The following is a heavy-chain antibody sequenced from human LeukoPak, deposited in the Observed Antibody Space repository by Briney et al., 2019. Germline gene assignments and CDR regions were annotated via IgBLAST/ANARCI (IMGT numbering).Heavy chain of an antibody. CDR1: GFTFSSYA. Sequence: GGSLRLSCAASGFTFSSYAMSWVRQAPGKGLEWVSAISGSGGSTYYADSVKGRFTISGDNSKNTLYLQMNSLRAEDTAVYYCAKMDPDDYVWGSYRYRLYYFDYWGQGTLVTVSS. J-gene: IGHJ4*02. D-gene: IGHD3-16*02. V-gene: IGHV3-23*01. CDR3: AKMDPDDYVWGSYRYRLYYFDY. CDR2: ISGSGGST.